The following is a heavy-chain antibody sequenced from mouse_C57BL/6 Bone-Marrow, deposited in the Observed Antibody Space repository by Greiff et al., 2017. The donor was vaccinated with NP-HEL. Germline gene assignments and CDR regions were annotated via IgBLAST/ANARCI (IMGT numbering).Heavy chain of an antibody. V-gene: IGHV1-64*01. J-gene: IGHJ4*01. CDR1: GYTFTSYW. D-gene: IGHD2-5*01. Sequence: QVQLQQPGAELVKPGASVKLSCKASGYTFTSYWMHWVKQRPGQGLEWIGMIHPNSGSTNYNEKFKSKATLTVDKSSSTAYMQLSSLTSEDSAVYYCAREHSNYVKYYAMDYWGQGTSVTVSS. CDR2: IHPNSGST. CDR3: AREHSNYVKYYAMDY.